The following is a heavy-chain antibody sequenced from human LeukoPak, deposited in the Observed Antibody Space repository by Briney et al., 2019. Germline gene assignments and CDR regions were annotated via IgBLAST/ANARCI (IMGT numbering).Heavy chain of an antibody. CDR1: GFTFSTYA. D-gene: IGHD3-10*01. V-gene: IGHV3-30*04. J-gene: IGHJ4*02. CDR3: ARGGRHKVWVGESKVMKTGFDY. Sequence: GGSLRLSCAASGFTFSTYAMHWVRQAPGKGLEWVAVISYDGSNKYYADSVKGRFTISRDNSKNTLYLQMNSLRAEDTAVYYCARGGRHKVWVGESKVMKTGFDYWGQGTLVTVSS. CDR2: ISYDGSNK.